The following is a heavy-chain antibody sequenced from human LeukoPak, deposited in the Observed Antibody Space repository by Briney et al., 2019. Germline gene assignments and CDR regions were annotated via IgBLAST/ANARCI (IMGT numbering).Heavy chain of an antibody. CDR3: ARERQDTVIHSGAFDI. CDR2: IASDGSHT. Sequence: GGSLRLSCAASGFTFSNYFMHWVRQAPGKGLEWVADIASDGSHTFYVESGKGRFTISRDNSKNTMYLQMNSLRAEDTAVYFCARERQDTVIHSGAFDIWGQGTMVTVSS. D-gene: IGHD2-21*02. J-gene: IGHJ3*02. V-gene: IGHV3-30*04. CDR1: GFTFSNYF.